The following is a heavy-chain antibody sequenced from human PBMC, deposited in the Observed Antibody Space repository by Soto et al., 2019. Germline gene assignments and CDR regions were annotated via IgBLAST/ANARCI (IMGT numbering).Heavy chain of an antibody. V-gene: IGHV1-24*01. CDR3: ATDTGGRAAAGYYYYYGMDV. Sequence: ASVKVSCKVSGYTLTELSMHWVRQAPGKGLEWMGGFDPEDGETIYAQKFQGRVTMTEDTSTDTAYMELSSLRSEDTAVYYCATDTGGRAAAGYYYYYGMDVWGQGTTVTVSS. CDR2: FDPEDGET. D-gene: IGHD6-13*01. J-gene: IGHJ6*02. CDR1: GYTLTELS.